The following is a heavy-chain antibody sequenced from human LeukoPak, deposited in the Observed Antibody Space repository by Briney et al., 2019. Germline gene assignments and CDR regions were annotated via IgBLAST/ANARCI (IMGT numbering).Heavy chain of an antibody. V-gene: IGHV4-31*03. CDR2: IYYSGST. D-gene: IGHD4/OR15-4a*01. J-gene: IGHJ4*02. CDR1: GGSISSGGYY. Sequence: SETLSLTCTVSGGSISSGGYYWSWIRQHPGKGLEWVGYIYYSGSTYYNPSLKSRVTISVDTTKNQFSLKLSSVTAADTAVYFCAREGRMSMGIEYWGQGTLVTVSS. CDR3: AREGRMSMGIEY.